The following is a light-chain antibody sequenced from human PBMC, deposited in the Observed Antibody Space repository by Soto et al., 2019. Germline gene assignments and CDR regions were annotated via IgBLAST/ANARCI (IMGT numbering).Light chain of an antibody. CDR2: DVS. Sequence: QSALTQPRSVSGSPGQSVTISCTGTSSDVGGYNYVSWYQQHPGKAPKLMIYDVSKRPSGVPDRFSGSKSGNTASLTISGLQAEEEADYYCCSYSGSYPYVVFGGGTQLTVL. CDR1: SSDVGGYNY. CDR3: CSYSGSYPYVV. J-gene: IGLJ2*01. V-gene: IGLV2-11*01.